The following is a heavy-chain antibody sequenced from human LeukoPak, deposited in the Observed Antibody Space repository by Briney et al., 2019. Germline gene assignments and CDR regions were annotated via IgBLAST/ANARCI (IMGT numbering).Heavy chain of an antibody. D-gene: IGHD5-12*01. CDR3: AKDLPRIVATIYGLLRPPESQGRKDYFDY. Sequence: GGSLRLSCAASGFTFSSYAMSWVRQAPGKGLEWASAISGSGGSTYYADSVKGRFTISRDNSKNTLYLQMNSLRAEDTAVYYCAKDLPRIVATIYGLLRPPESQGRKDYFDYWGQGTLVTVSS. CDR1: GFTFSSYA. J-gene: IGHJ4*02. CDR2: ISGSGGST. V-gene: IGHV3-23*01.